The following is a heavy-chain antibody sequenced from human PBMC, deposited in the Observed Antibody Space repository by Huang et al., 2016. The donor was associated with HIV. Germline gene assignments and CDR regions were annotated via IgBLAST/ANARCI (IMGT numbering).Heavy chain of an antibody. CDR1: GFTFSTYG. CDR2: IRYDGSNR. Sequence: QVQLVESGGGVVQPGGSLRLSCAASGFTFSTYGMHWVRQAPGKGLEWVVFIRYDGSNRYYVNSVKGRFTISRDNSKNTLYLQMNSLRAEDTAVYYCAKDYQDWFDPWGQGTLVTVSS. V-gene: IGHV3-30*02. J-gene: IGHJ5*01. CDR3: AKDYQDWFDP. D-gene: IGHD3-16*02.